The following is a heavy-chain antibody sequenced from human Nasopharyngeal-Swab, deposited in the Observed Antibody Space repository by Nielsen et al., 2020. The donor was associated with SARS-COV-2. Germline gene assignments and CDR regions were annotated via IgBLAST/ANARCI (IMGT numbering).Heavy chain of an antibody. D-gene: IGHD6-19*01. Sequence: ASVKVSCKASGYTFTSYGFSWVRQAPGQGLEWMGWISAYNGNTNYAQKLQGRVTMTTDTSASTAYMELRSLRSDDTAVYYCARGIAVAGARVWFDPWGQGTLVTVSS. V-gene: IGHV1-18*01. CDR2: ISAYNGNT. J-gene: IGHJ5*02. CDR1: GYTFTSYG. CDR3: ARGIAVAGARVWFDP.